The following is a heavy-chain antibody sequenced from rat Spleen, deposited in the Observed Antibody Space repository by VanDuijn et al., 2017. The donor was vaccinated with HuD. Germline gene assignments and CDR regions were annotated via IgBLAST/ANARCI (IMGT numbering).Heavy chain of an antibody. CDR1: GFTFSNYG. Sequence: EVQLVETGGGLVQPGRSLKLSCAASGFTFSNYGMAWVRQTPTKGLEWVESISNDGGTTYYPDSVKGRFTISRDNAENTVYLQMNSLRSEDTATYYCAVAGYGYWGQGVMVTVSS. V-gene: IGHV5S13*01. CDR3: AVAGYGY. D-gene: IGHD4-3*01. J-gene: IGHJ2*01. CDR2: ISNDGGTT.